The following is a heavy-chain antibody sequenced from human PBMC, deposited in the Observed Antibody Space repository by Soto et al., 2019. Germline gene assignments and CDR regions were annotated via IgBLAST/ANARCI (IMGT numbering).Heavy chain of an antibody. CDR1: GGSISSGGYY. V-gene: IGHV4-31*03. CDR2: IYYSGST. D-gene: IGHD5-12*01. CDR3: ARVLSGYHLPYYFDY. J-gene: IGHJ4*02. Sequence: QVQLQESGPGLVKHSQTLSLTCTVSGGSISSGGYYWSWIRQHPGKGLEWIGYIYYSGSTYYNPSLKSRVTMSVDTSKNQFSLKLSSVTAADTAVYYCARVLSGYHLPYYFDYWGQGTLVTVSS.